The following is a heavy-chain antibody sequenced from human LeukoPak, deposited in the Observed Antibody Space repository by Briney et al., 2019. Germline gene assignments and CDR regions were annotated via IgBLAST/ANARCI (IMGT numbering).Heavy chain of an antibody. CDR2: ISGSGGST. Sequence: PGGSLRLSCAASGFTFSSYATSWVRQAPGKGLEWVSAISGSGGSTYYADSVKGRFTISRDNFKNTLYLQMNSLRAEDTAVYYCAKDKYGYSYGYPPDYWGQGTLVTVSS. J-gene: IGHJ4*02. D-gene: IGHD5-18*01. CDR3: AKDKYGYSYGYPPDY. V-gene: IGHV3-23*01. CDR1: GFTFSSYA.